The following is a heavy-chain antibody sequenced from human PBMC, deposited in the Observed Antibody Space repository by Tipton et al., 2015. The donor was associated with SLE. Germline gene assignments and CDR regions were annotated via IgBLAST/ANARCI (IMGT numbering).Heavy chain of an antibody. CDR2: ISSTGTYI. CDR1: GFTFSSYT. CDR3: ARDLSRTFGVAPLDY. V-gene: IGHV3-21*03. D-gene: IGHD3-3*01. J-gene: IGHJ4*02. Sequence: GSLRLSCAASGFTFSSYTMNWVRQAPGKGLEWVSSISSTGTYIFYAESMKGRFTISRDNAENSLYLQMTSLRADDSAVYYCARDLSRTFGVAPLDYWGQGTLVTVSS.